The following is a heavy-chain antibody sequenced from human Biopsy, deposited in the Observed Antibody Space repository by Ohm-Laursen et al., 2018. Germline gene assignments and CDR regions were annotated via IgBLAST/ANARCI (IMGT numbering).Heavy chain of an antibody. CDR2: ISYDATIR. V-gene: IGHV3-30*18. CDR1: GFTFRRNG. Sequence: SLRLSCAASGFTFRRNGMHWVRQAPGKGLEWVAVISYDATIRHYADSMKGRLTVSRDNSKNTLYLQMNSLRADDTAVYYCAKGGYCSATSCNMDVDYWGQGALVTVSS. CDR3: AKGGYCSATSCNMDVDY. D-gene: IGHD2-2*02. J-gene: IGHJ4*02.